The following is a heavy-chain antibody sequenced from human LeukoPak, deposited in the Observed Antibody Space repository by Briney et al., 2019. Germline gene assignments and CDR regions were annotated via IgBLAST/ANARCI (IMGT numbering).Heavy chain of an antibody. V-gene: IGHV3-74*01. Sequence: PGGSLRLSCAASEFTLSNYWMHWVRQAPGKGLVWVSRISIDGSTTNYADSVRGRFTISRDNAKNTVHLQMNSLRAEDTAVYYCIRSMSRRYGFFDYWGQGSLVTVSS. CDR3: IRSMSRRYGFFDY. D-gene: IGHD6-19*01. CDR1: EFTLSNYW. CDR2: ISIDGSTT. J-gene: IGHJ4*02.